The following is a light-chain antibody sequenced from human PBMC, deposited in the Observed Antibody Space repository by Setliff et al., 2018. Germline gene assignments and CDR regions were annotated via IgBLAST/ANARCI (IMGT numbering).Light chain of an antibody. CDR3: QSYGGSLSGYV. Sequence: QSVLTQPPSVSGAPGQRVTISCTGSISDIGAGFSVHWYQQLPGTAPKLLIYGNSNRPSGVPDRFSGSKSGTSASLAITGLQAEDEADYYCQSYGGSLSGYVFGTGTKVTVL. V-gene: IGLV1-40*01. J-gene: IGLJ1*01. CDR1: ISDIGAGFS. CDR2: GNS.